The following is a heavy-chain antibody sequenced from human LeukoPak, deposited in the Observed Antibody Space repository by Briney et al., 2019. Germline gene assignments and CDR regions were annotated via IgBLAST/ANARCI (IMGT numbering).Heavy chain of an antibody. CDR3: ARVSGESSGGYYNHDAFDI. CDR1: GYTFTGYY. D-gene: IGHD3-10*01. CDR2: INPNSGGT. Sequence: ASVKVSCKASGYTFTGYYMHWVRQAPGQGLEWMGWINPNSGGTNYAQKFQGWVTMTRDTSISTAYMELSRLRSDDTAVYYCARVSGESSGGYYNHDAFDIWGQGTMVTVSS. J-gene: IGHJ3*02. V-gene: IGHV1-2*04.